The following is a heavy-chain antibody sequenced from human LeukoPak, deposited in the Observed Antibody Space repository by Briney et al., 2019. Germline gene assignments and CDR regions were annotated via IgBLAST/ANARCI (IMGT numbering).Heavy chain of an antibody. Sequence: PGGSLRLSCAASGFTFSSYEMNWVRQAPGKGLEWVSYISSSGSTIYYADSVKGRFAISRDNAKNSLYLQMNSLRAEDTAVYYCAGLGITMIGGVWGKGTTVTISS. CDR1: GFTFSSYE. CDR3: AGLGITMIGGV. D-gene: IGHD3-10*02. V-gene: IGHV3-48*03. CDR2: ISSSGSTI. J-gene: IGHJ6*04.